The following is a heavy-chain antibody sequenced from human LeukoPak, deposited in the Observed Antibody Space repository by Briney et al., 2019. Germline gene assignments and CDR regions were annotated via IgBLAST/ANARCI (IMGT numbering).Heavy chain of an antibody. CDR2: IRGNAGTT. D-gene: IGHD4-17*01. CDR1: GFIFSNYA. CDR3: AKKVATGTTVDPFDY. V-gene: IGHV3-23*01. Sequence: GGSLRLSCAASGFIFSNYAMIWVRQAPGKGLEWVSSIRGNAGTTYYADSVKGRFTISRDNSKNTLYLQMNSLRAEDTAVYYCAKKVATGTTVDPFDYWGQGTLVTVSS. J-gene: IGHJ4*02.